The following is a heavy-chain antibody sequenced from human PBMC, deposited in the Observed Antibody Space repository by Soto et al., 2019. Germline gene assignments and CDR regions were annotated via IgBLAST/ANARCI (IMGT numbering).Heavy chain of an antibody. J-gene: IGHJ4*02. Sequence: QVQLVESGGGVVQPGRSLRLSCAASGFTFSSYGMHWVRQAPGKGLEWVAVISYDGSNKYYADSVKGRFTISRDNSKNTLDLQMNSLRAEDTAVYYCAIDYGAWGQGTLFTVSS. D-gene: IGHD2-8*01. CDR3: AIDYGA. V-gene: IGHV3-30*03. CDR2: ISYDGSNK. CDR1: GFTFSSYG.